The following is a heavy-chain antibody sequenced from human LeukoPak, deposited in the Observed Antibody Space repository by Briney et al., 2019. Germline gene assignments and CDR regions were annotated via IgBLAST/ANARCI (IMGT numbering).Heavy chain of an antibody. J-gene: IGHJ6*02. Sequence: PGGSLRLSCAASGLTFSSYAFLWVRQAPGKGLEWVATMSYHGGNKYYADSVRGRFIVSRDNSRNTLFLQMNSLRPEDTAIYYYARDSHTRTTSRGGLDVWGQGTTVTVSS. V-gene: IGHV3-30*14. CDR3: ARDSHTRTTSRGGLDV. CDR2: MSYHGGNK. CDR1: GLTFSSYA. D-gene: IGHD1-14*01.